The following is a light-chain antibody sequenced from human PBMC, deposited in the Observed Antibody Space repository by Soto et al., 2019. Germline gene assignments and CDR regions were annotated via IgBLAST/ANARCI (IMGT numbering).Light chain of an antibody. CDR3: QHRSNWWT. V-gene: IGKV3-11*01. Sequence: EIVLTQSPATLSLSPGERATLSCRASQSISSYLAWYQQKPGQAPRLLIYDASNRATGIPARFSGSGSGTDFTLTISSLEPEDFAVYYCQHRSNWWTFGQGTKGEIE. CDR1: QSISSY. J-gene: IGKJ1*01. CDR2: DAS.